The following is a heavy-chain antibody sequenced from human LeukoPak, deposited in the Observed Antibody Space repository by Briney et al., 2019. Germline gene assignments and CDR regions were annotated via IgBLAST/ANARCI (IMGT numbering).Heavy chain of an antibody. CDR3: ARVSRMITFGGVSDWFDP. V-gene: IGHV3-53*01. Sequence: GGSLRLSCAASGFTVSSNYVSWVRQAPGKGLEWVSVIYSGGSTYYADSVKGRFTISRDNSKNTLYLQMNSLRAEDTAVYYCARVSRMITFGGVSDWFDPWGQGTLVTVSS. J-gene: IGHJ5*02. D-gene: IGHD3-16*01. CDR1: GFTVSSNY. CDR2: IYSGGST.